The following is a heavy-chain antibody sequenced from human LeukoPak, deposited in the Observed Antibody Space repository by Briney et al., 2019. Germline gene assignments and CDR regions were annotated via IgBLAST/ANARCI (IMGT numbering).Heavy chain of an antibody. Sequence: ASVTVSCKASGYTFTGYYMHWVRQAPGQGLEWMGWINTNTGNPTYAQGFTGRFVFSLDTSVSTAYLQISSLKAEDTAVYYCARDNLADYYDSSGSPSWGDWGQGTLVTVSS. CDR3: ARDNLADYYDSSGSPSWGD. CDR2: INTNTGNP. D-gene: IGHD3-22*01. CDR1: GYTFTGYY. V-gene: IGHV7-4-1*02. J-gene: IGHJ4*02.